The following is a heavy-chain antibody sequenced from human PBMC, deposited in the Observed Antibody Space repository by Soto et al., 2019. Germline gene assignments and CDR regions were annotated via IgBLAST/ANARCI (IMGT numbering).Heavy chain of an antibody. CDR3: ARHDYVSLYMDV. J-gene: IGHJ6*03. V-gene: IGHV4-39*01. Sequence: PSETLSLTCTVSGGSISSSSYYWGWIRQPPGKGLEWIGSIYYSGSTYYNPSLKSRVTISVDTSKNQFSLKLSSVTAADTAVYYCARHDYVSLYMDVWGKGTTVTVSS. CDR2: IYYSGST. CDR1: GGSISSSSYY. D-gene: IGHD3-16*01.